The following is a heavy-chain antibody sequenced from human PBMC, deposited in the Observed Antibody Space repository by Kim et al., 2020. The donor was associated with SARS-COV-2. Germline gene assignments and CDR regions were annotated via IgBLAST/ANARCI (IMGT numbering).Heavy chain of an antibody. J-gene: IGHJ5*02. Sequence: QGRVTITADESTSTAYMELSSLRSEDTAVYYCAREERDVAAAGTVDWFDPWGQGTLVTVSS. V-gene: IGHV1-69*01. D-gene: IGHD6-13*01. CDR3: AREERDVAAAGTVDWFDP.